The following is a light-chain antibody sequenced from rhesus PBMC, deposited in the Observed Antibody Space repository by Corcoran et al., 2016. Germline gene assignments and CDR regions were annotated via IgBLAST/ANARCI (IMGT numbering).Light chain of an antibody. CDR1: QSLLHRNGNTY. CDR3: AQALDFPLT. CDR2: GTS. V-gene: IGKV2-72*01. J-gene: IGKJ4*01. Sequence: DIVMTQTPLSLPITPGEPASISCRSSQSLLHRNGNTYLHWYLQKPGQSPQLLIYGTSNRASGVPARFSGSGSGTDFTLKISKVEAEDVGVYYCAQALDFPLTFGGGTKVEIK.